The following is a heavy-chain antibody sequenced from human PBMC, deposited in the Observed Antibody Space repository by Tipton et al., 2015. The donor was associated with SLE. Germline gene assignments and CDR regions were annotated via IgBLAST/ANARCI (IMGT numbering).Heavy chain of an antibody. Sequence: SLRLSCAASGFTFNNYALTWVRQAPGKGLEWVANIKDDGSDRSDSVRGRFTISRDNAQRSLYLQMNRLSSDDTAVYYCARETSSGAFDIWGQGTMVTVSS. CDR1: GFTFNNYA. J-gene: IGHJ3*02. CDR2: IKDDGSDR. D-gene: IGHD3-10*01. V-gene: IGHV3-7*01. CDR3: ARETSSGAFDI.